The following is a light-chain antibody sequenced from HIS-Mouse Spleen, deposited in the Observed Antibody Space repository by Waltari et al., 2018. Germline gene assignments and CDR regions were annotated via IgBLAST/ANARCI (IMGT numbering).Light chain of an antibody. CDR2: EDS. J-gene: IGLJ2*01. V-gene: IGLV3-10*01. CDR1: ALPKKY. CDR3: YSTDSSGNHRV. Sequence: SYELTQPPSVSVSPGQTARITCSGDALPKKYSYWYQHKSGQAPVLVIYEDSQRPSGIHGRFSGSSSGTMATLTISGAQVEDEADYYCYSTDSSGNHRVFGGGTKLTVL.